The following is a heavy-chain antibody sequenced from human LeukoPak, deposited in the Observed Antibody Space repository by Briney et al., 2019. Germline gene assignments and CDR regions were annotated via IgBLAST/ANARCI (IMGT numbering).Heavy chain of an antibody. Sequence: PSETLSLTCTVSGDPISTSSDYKWTWIRQPPRKGLKWIGYIYYSGSTNYNPSLQSRVTISVDTSNNQFSLKLTSVTAADTAVYYCAREYSAFDYWGQGTLATVSS. J-gene: IGHJ4*02. CDR1: GDPISTSSDY. D-gene: IGHD5-12*01. CDR2: IYYSGST. V-gene: IGHV4-61*08. CDR3: AREYSAFDY.